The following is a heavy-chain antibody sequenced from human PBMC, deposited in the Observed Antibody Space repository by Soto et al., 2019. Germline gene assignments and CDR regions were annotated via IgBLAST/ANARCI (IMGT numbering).Heavy chain of an antibody. D-gene: IGHD6-6*01. CDR2: IIPIFGTA. V-gene: IGHV1-69*01. CDR1: GGTFSSYA. J-gene: IGHJ5*02. CDR3: SSETNRLSIAAQSWFDP. Sequence: QVQLVQSGAEVKKPGSSVKVSCKASGGTFSSYAISWVRQAPGQGLEWMGGIIPIFGTANYAQEFQGRVTITADESTSTAYMELSSLRSEDTAVYYCSSETNRLSIAAQSWFDPWGQGTLVTVSS.